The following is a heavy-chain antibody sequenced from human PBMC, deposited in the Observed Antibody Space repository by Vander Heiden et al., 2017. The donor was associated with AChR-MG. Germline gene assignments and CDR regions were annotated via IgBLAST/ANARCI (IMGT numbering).Heavy chain of an antibody. Sequence: DVHLVESGGGVVKTGGTLSPSCAVSGFTFKDAWMNWVRQAPGKGLEWIGRIKSNSDGGITDHAAPVKGRFTISRDDSKNTLYLQMDRLKTEDTGVYYCTTLSLWNYVLETWGQGSLVTVS. CDR1: GFTFKDAW. CDR3: TTLSLWNYVLET. J-gene: IGHJ5*02. D-gene: IGHD1-7*01. CDR2: IKSNSDGGIT. V-gene: IGHV3-15*01.